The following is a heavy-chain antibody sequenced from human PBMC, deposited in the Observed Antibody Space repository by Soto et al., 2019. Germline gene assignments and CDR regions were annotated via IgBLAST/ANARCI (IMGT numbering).Heavy chain of an antibody. J-gene: IGHJ6*02. CDR1: GFSFSSIGEG. Sequence: QITLKESGPTLVKPTQTLTLTCTFPGFSFSSIGEGVGWIRQPPGKALEWLALIYWDDDKRYSPSLKSRLTSTKDTSQNPVVLTMTNMDPVATATYYCIQSRCGGDCLQSYSSHSYYGLDVWGQGTTVTVSS. V-gene: IGHV2-5*02. CDR3: IQSRCGGDCLQSYSSHSYYGLDV. CDR2: IYWDDDK. D-gene: IGHD2-21*02.